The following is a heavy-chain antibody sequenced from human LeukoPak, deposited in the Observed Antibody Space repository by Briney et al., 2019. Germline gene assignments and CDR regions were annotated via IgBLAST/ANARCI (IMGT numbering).Heavy chain of an antibody. V-gene: IGHV3-20*04. CDR2: INWNGGST. J-gene: IGHJ4*02. Sequence: PGGSLRLSCAASGFTFDDYGMSWVRQAPGKGLEWVSGINWNGGSTGYADAVKGRLTISRDNAKNSLYLQVNSLRAEDTALYYCARDGGYCSGGSCFYLDYWGQGTLVTVSS. D-gene: IGHD2-15*01. CDR3: ARDGGYCSGGSCFYLDY. CDR1: GFTFDDYG.